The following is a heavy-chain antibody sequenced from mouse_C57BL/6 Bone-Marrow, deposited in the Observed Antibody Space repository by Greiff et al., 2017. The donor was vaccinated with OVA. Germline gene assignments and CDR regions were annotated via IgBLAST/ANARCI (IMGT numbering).Heavy chain of an antibody. J-gene: IGHJ3*01. CDR2: ISYDGSN. V-gene: IGHV3-6*01. CDR3: ARGGYDEVPFAY. Sequence: VQLQQSGPGLVKPSQSLSLTCSVTGYSITSGYYWNWIRQFPGNKLEWMGYISYDGSNNYNPSLKNRISITRDTSKNQFFLKLKSVTTEDTATYYCARGGYDEVPFAYWGQGTLVTVSA. CDR1: GYSITSGYY. D-gene: IGHD2-2*01.